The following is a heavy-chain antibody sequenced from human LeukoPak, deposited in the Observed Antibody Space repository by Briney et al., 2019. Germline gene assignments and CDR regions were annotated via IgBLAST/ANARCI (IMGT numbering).Heavy chain of an antibody. D-gene: IGHD3-22*01. Sequence: SETLSLTCTVSGGSISSYYWSWIRQPPGKGLGWIGYIYYSGSTNYNPSLKSRVTISVDTSKNQFSLKLSSVTAADTAVYYRARESDSSGFINTYFDYWGQGTLVTVSS. J-gene: IGHJ4*02. CDR3: ARESDSSGFINTYFDY. CDR2: IYYSGST. V-gene: IGHV4-59*01. CDR1: GGSISSYY.